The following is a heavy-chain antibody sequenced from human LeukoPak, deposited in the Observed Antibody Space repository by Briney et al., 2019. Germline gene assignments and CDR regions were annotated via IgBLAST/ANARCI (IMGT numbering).Heavy chain of an antibody. CDR3: ARDPIWFGELLPDY. Sequence: VASVKVSCKVSGYTLTELSMHWVRQAPGKGLEWMGGFDPEDGETIYAQKFQGRVTMTEDTSTDTAYMELSSLRSEDTAVYYCARDPIWFGELLPDYWGQGTLVTVSS. CDR1: GYTLTELS. CDR2: FDPEDGET. V-gene: IGHV1-24*01. D-gene: IGHD3-10*01. J-gene: IGHJ4*02.